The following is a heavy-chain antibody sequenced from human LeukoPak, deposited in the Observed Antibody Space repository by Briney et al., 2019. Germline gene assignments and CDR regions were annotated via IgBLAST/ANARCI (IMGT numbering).Heavy chain of an antibody. Sequence: TSETLSLTCTVSGGSIGTYYWSWVRQSPGKGLEWIGYIFVTGTRSNPYLKSPVTISVDRSRNQFFLKMSSVTAADTAVYYCARHIGGGIEDMDVWGKGTKVIVSS. CDR3: ARHIGGGIEDMDV. J-gene: IGHJ6*03. CDR2: IFVTGT. D-gene: IGHD3-16*02. CDR1: GGSIGTYY. V-gene: IGHV4-59*08.